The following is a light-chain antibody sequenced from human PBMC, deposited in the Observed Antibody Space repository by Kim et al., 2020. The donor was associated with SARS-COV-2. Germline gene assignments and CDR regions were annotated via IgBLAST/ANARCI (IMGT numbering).Light chain of an antibody. V-gene: IGLV1-47*01. CDR3: AAWNDSLLGFL. Sequence: QIFTISCSCSISDIGSHAVYWYQQFPGSAPKLLIYRNDPRPSGVPDRFSGSKSGASASLAISGLRSADEADYYCAAWNDSLLGFLFGGGTKLTVL. J-gene: IGLJ2*01. CDR2: RND. CDR1: ISDIGSHA.